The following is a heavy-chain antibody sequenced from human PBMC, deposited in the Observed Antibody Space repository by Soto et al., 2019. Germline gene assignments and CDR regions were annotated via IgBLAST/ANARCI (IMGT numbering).Heavy chain of an antibody. V-gene: IGHV3-30-3*01. D-gene: IGHD6-19*01. CDR3: VRVSPYSSGWYLTLGPNYYYGMDA. J-gene: IGHJ6*02. Sequence: GGSLRLSCAASGFTFSYYAMHWVRQAPGKGLEWVAVISYDGSNKYYADSVKGRFTISRDNSKNTLYLQMNSLRPEDTAVYHCVRVSPYSSGWYLTLGPNYYYGMDAWGQGTTVTVSS. CDR1: GFTFSYYA. CDR2: ISYDGSNK.